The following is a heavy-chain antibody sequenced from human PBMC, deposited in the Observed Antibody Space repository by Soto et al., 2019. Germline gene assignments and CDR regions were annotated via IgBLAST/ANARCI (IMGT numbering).Heavy chain of an antibody. J-gene: IGHJ5*02. CDR2: IYYSGST. Sequence: SETLALRCTVSGGYISSSSYYWGWIRQPPGKGLEWIGSIYYSGSTYYNPSLKSRVTISVDTSKNQLSLKLSSVTAADTAVYYCARHSRFSNWFDPWGQGTMVTVSS. CDR1: GGYISSSSYY. V-gene: IGHV4-39*01. D-gene: IGHD4-17*01. CDR3: ARHSRFSNWFDP.